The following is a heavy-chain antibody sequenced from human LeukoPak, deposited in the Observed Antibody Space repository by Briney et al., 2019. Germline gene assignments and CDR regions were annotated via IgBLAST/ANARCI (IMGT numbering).Heavy chain of an antibody. V-gene: IGHV3-30-3*01. J-gene: IGHJ4*02. CDR1: GFTFGDYY. CDR2: ISAEGDIQ. CDR3: TRDMIRGVPDYIDY. D-gene: IGHD3-10*01. Sequence: GGSLRLSCAASGFTFGDYYMTWIRQAPGKGLEWVAAISAEGDIQIYLDSVMGRFTISRDNSKSTLYLQMNSLRIEDTGFYYCTRDMIRGVPDYIDYWGQGTLVTVSS.